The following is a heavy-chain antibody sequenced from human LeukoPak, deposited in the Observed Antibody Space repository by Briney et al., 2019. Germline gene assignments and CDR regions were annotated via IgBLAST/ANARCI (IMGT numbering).Heavy chain of an antibody. CDR1: GFTFSDYY. CDR3: AKGHCSGGSCYRVGWFDP. J-gene: IGHJ5*02. CDR2: ISSSGTTI. D-gene: IGHD2-15*01. Sequence: PGGSLRLSCAASGFTFSDYYMSWIRQAPGKGLEWLSYISSSGTTIYYADSVKGRFTISRDNAKNSLYLQMNSLRAEDTAVYYCAKGHCSGGSCYRVGWFDPWGQGTLVTVSS. V-gene: IGHV3-11*01.